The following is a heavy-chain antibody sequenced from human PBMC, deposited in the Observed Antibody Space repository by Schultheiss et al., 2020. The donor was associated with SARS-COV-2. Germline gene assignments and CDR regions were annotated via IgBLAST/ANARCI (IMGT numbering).Heavy chain of an antibody. D-gene: IGHD3-22*01. J-gene: IGHJ4*02. CDR3: ARHRGPYNDYSGHNYFDS. Sequence: SETLSLTCAVYGGSFSGYYWSWIRQPPGKGLEWIGYIFYSGTTHYNPSLNSRVTISVETSKKQFYLTLSSLTAADTAVYYCARHRGPYNDYSGHNYFDSWGQGTLVTVSS. CDR2: IFYSGTT. CDR1: GGSFSGYY. V-gene: IGHV4-59*08.